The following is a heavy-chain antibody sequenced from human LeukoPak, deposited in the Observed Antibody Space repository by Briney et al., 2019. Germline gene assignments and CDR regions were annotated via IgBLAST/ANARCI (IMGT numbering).Heavy chain of an antibody. D-gene: IGHD3-22*01. J-gene: IGHJ4*02. CDR3: ARVPNYYDSSGTFDY. CDR2: IYSSGST. V-gene: IGHV4-4*07. Sequence: SETLSLTCTVSGGSMSSYYWTWIRQPAGEGPEWIGRIYSSGSTSYNPSLKSRVTMSVDTSKNQFSLRLSSVTAADTAVYYCARVPNYYDSSGTFDYWGQGTLVTVSS. CDR1: GGSMSSYY.